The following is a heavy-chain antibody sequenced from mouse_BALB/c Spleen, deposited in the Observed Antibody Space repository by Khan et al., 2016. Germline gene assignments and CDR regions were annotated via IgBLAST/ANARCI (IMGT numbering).Heavy chain of an antibody. V-gene: IGHV14-3*02. D-gene: IGHD1-1*01. CDR1: GFNIKDTY. CDR3: ACSGAYFVAMFY. Sequence: VQLKQSGAEIVKPGASVKLSCTAAGFNIKDTYMHWVKQRPEQGLEWIGRIDPANGNTKYDPKFQGKATITEDTSSNTAYLQLSSLPSEDTADYYCACSGAYFVAMFYLCQGASVTVSS. J-gene: IGHJ4*01. CDR2: IDPANGNT.